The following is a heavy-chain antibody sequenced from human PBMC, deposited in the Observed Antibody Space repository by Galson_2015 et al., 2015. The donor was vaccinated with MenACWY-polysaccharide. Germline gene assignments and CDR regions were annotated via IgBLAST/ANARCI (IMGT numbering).Heavy chain of an antibody. V-gene: IGHV4-39*01. CDR1: GDSISYY. Sequence: ETLSLTCTVSGDSISYYWGWIRQPPGKGLEWIGSIHYSGSTYYSPSLKSRVTISVDTSNNHFSLKLNTVTAADTAVYYCARQDRYQGLDYWSQGTLVTVSS. CDR3: ARQDRYQGLDY. CDR2: IHYSGST. D-gene: IGHD2-21*02. J-gene: IGHJ4*02.